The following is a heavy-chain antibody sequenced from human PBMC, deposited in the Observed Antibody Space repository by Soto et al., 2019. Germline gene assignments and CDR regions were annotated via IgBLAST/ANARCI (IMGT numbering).Heavy chain of an antibody. J-gene: IGHJ6*02. CDR1: GFTFSSYA. D-gene: IGHD3-16*02. Sequence: GGSLRLSCAATGFTFSSYAMSWVRQAPGKGPEWVSVISGSGGTTYYADSVKGRFTISRDNSNNTLYLQMNSLRAEDTAVYYCAKEGQVVNHYYYGMDVWGQGTTVTVSS. V-gene: IGHV3-23*01. CDR3: AKEGQVVNHYYYGMDV. CDR2: ISGSGGTT.